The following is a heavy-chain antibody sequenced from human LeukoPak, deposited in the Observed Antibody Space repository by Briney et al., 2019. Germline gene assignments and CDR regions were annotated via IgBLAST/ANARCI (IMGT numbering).Heavy chain of an antibody. CDR1: GFTFSNYA. CDR3: ATDYDTGGYYSFFDY. D-gene: IGHD3-22*01. V-gene: IGHV3-23*01. Sequence: GGSLRLSCAASGFTFSNYAMSWVRQAPGKGLQWVSVISGSGDNTHYADSVKGRFTISRDNSKNTLYLQMNSPRAEDTAPYYCATDYDTGGYYSFFDYWGQGTLVTVSS. CDR2: ISGSGDNT. J-gene: IGHJ4*02.